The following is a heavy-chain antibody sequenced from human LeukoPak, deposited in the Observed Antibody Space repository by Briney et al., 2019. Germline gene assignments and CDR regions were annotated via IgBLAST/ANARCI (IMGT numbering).Heavy chain of an antibody. CDR2: IWYDGCNK. J-gene: IGHJ4*02. D-gene: IGHD3-22*01. CDR3: ARDRYDSSRYGTFDY. CDR1: GFTFSSYG. Sequence: SGGSLRLSCAASGFTFSSYGMHWVRQAPGKGLEWVALIWYDGCNKYYADSVEGRFTISRDNSKNTLYLQMNSLRAEDTAVYYCARDRYDSSRYGTFDYWGQGTLVTVSS. V-gene: IGHV3-33*01.